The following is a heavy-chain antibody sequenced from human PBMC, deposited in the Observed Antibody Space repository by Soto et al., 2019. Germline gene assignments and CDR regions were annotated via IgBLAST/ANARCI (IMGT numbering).Heavy chain of an antibody. D-gene: IGHD5-12*01. CDR1: GVSISSYY. J-gene: IGHJ6*02. CDR2: IYYSGST. CDR3: ARDESRYSGQPYYYGMDV. Sequence: KPSETLSLTCTVSGVSISSYYWSWIRQPPGKGLEWIGYIYYSGSTNYNPSLKSRVAISVDTSKNQFSLKLSSVTAADTAVYYCARDESRYSGQPYYYGMDVWGPATTVTGS. V-gene: IGHV4-59*01.